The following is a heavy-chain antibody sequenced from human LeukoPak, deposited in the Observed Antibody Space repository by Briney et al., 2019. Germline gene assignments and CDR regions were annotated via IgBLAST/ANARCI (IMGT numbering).Heavy chain of an antibody. Sequence: GGSLRLSCAASGFTVRSNYMSWVRQAPGKGLEWVSSISYSSSISYADSVKGRFTISRDTARNSLYLQMNSLRADDTAVYYCARGAGIDYWGQGTLVTVSP. CDR3: ARGAGIDY. J-gene: IGHJ4*02. CDR1: GFTVRSNY. CDR2: ISYSSSI. D-gene: IGHD6-19*01. V-gene: IGHV3-69-1*01.